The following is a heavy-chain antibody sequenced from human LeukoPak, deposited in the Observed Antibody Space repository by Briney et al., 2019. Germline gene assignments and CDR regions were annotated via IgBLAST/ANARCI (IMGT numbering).Heavy chain of an antibody. J-gene: IGHJ3*02. CDR1: GFTFSSYA. Sequence: GSLRLSCAASGFTFSSYAMHWVRQAPGKGLEGVAVISYDGSNKYYADSVKGRFTISRDNSKNTLYLQMNSLRAEDTAVYYCAREAAPRAFDIWGQGTVVTVSS. CDR3: AREAAPRAFDI. CDR2: ISYDGSNK. D-gene: IGHD6-13*01. V-gene: IGHV3-30*04.